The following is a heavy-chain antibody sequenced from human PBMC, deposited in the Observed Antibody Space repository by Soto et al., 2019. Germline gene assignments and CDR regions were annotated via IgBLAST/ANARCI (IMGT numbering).Heavy chain of an antibody. J-gene: IGHJ6*02. CDR1: GYTLTSYV. D-gene: IGHD6-13*01. Sequence: QVQLVQSGAEVKKPGASVKVSCKASGYTLTSYVISWVRQAPGQGLEWMGWISAYNGNTNYAQKLQGRVTMTTDTSTSTAYMELRSLRSDDTAVYYCASYRERLVLDGMEVWGHRTIVTVSS. CDR2: ISAYNGNT. CDR3: ASYRERLVLDGMEV. V-gene: IGHV1-18*01.